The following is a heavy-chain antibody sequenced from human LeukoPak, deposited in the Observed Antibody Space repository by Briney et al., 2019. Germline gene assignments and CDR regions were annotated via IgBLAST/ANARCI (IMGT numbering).Heavy chain of an antibody. Sequence: ASVKVSCKASGYTFTGYYMHWVRRAPGQGLEWMGWINPNRGGTNYAQKFQGRVTMTRNNSINTAYTELSNLRCEDTAVYYRARGSSVYYYDSSVDYWGQGTLVTVSS. CDR1: GYTFTGYY. D-gene: IGHD3-22*01. CDR3: ARGSSVYYYDSSVDY. V-gene: IGHV1-2*02. J-gene: IGHJ4*02. CDR2: INPNRGGT.